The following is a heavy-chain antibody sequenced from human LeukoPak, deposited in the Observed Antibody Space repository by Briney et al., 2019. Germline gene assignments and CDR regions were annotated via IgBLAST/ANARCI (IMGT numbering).Heavy chain of an antibody. J-gene: IGHJ4*02. CDR2: INSDGSST. Sequence: GGSLRLSCAASGFTFSSYWMHWVRQAPGKGLVWVSRINSDGSSTSYADSVKGRFTISRDNAKNTPYLQMNSLRAEDTAVYYCARDLSDYDFWSGFDYWGQGTLVTVSS. CDR3: ARDLSDYDFWSGFDY. V-gene: IGHV3-74*01. D-gene: IGHD3-3*01. CDR1: GFTFSSYW.